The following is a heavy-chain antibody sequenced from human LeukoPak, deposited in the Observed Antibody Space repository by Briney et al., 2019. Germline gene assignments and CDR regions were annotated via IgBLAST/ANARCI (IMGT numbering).Heavy chain of an antibody. CDR1: GFTFSSYA. CDR3: ARDYSVSTWYFDL. V-gene: IGHV3-53*01. Sequence: GGSLRLSCAASGFTFSSYAMSWVRQAPGKGLEWVSVIYSGGATYYADSVKGRFTISRDNSKNTLYLQMNSLRAEDTAVYYCARDYSVSTWYFDLWGRGTLVTVSS. J-gene: IGHJ2*01. CDR2: IYSGGAT. D-gene: IGHD3-22*01.